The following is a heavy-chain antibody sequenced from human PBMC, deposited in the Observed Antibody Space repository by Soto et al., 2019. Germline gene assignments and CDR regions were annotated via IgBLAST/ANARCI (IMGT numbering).Heavy chain of an antibody. J-gene: IGHJ4*02. V-gene: IGHV4-39*07. CDR1: GDCVRITVVY. CDR2: ISYSGST. D-gene: IGHD2-15*01. CDR3: ATMGTPATGLYFFDN. Sequence: PSGCLALGCAACGDCVRITVVYGAWLRQTPGKGLEWIGSISYSGSTYYSTSLKSRVTISVDTSKSQFSLNLSFVTAADTAVYYFATMGTPATGLYFFDNCGQRSLVTVSS.